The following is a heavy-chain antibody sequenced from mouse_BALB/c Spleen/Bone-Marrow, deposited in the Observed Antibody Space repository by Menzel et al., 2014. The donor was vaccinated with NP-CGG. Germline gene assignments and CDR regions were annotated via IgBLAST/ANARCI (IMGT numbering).Heavy chain of an antibody. CDR2: ISSGSSTI. V-gene: IGHV5-17*02. CDR3: ARGGNFAWFAY. J-gene: IGHJ3*01. Sequence: EVKLVESGGGLVQPGGSRKLSCAASGFTFSSFGMHWVRQAPEKGLEWVAYISSGSSTIYYADTVKGRFTISRDNPKNTLFLQMTSLRSEDTATYYCARGGNFAWFAYWGQGTLVTVSA. CDR1: GFTFSSFG. D-gene: IGHD2-1*01.